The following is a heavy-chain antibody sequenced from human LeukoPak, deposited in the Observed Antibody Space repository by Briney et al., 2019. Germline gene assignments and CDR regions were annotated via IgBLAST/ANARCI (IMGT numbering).Heavy chain of an antibody. D-gene: IGHD2-8*01. Sequence: GASLKISCKGSGYSFTSYWIGWVRQMPGKGLEWMGIIYPDDSDTRYSPSFEGQVIISVDKSINTAYLQWSSLKASDTATYYCARHGHCTNGVCYSNYYFYMDVWGKGTTVTVSS. J-gene: IGHJ6*03. V-gene: IGHV5-51*01. CDR3: ARHGHCTNGVCYSNYYFYMDV. CDR1: GYSFTSYW. CDR2: IYPDDSDT.